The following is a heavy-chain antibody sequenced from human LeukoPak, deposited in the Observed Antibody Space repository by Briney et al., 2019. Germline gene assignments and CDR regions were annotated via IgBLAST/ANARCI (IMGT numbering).Heavy chain of an antibody. J-gene: IGHJ6*04. D-gene: IGHD3-10*02. Sequence: GGSLRLSCAASGFTFRNYEMNWVRQAPGKGLEWVSYISSSGSTIYYADSVKGRFTISRDNAKNSLYLQMNSLRAEDTAVYYCAELGITMIGGVWGKGTTVTISS. V-gene: IGHV3-48*03. CDR2: ISSSGSTI. CDR3: AELGITMIGGV. CDR1: GFTFRNYE.